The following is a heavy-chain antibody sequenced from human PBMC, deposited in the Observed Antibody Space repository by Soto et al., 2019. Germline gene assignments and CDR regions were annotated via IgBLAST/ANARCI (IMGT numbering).Heavy chain of an antibody. Sequence: GGSLRLSCAASGFTFSSYAMSWVRQAPGKGLEWVSTISGRGDSTYDADFVKGRFIISRDNSKNTLYLQMSSLRAEDAAAYYCAVVIVPYSGYDPPGYMDVWGKGTTVTVSS. CDR3: AVVIVPYSGYDPPGYMDV. CDR1: GFTFSSYA. V-gene: IGHV3-23*01. J-gene: IGHJ6*03. CDR2: ISGRGDST. D-gene: IGHD5-12*01.